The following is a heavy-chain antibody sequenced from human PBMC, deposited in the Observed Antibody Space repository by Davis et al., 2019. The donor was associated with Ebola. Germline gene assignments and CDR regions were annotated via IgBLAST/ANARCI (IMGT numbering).Heavy chain of an antibody. CDR3: ARDTNELGNAFDI. CDR2: VYYSGTT. Sequence: SETLSLTCAVYGGSFSGYYWSWIRQPPGKGLEWIGYVYYSGTTNYNPSLKSRVTISVDTSKSRFSLRLSSVTAADTAMYYCARDTNELGNAFDIWGQGTMVTVSS. J-gene: IGHJ3*02. V-gene: IGHV4-59*01. CDR1: GGSFSGYY. D-gene: IGHD7-27*01.